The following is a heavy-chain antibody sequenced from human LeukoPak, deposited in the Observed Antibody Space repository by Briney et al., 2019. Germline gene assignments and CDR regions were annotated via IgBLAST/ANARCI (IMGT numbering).Heavy chain of an antibody. Sequence: GGSLRLSCAASGFSFGSYTMSWVRQAPGKGLEWVAFIRYDGSNKYYADSVKGRFTISRDNSKNTLYLQMNSLRAEDTAVYYCAKDRRREWPTDYWGQGTLVTVSS. CDR1: GFSFGSYT. D-gene: IGHD3-3*01. CDR3: AKDRRREWPTDY. J-gene: IGHJ4*02. V-gene: IGHV3-30*02. CDR2: IRYDGSNK.